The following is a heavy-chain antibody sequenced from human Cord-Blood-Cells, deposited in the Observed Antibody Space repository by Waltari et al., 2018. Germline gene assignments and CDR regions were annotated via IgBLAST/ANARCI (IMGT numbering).Heavy chain of an antibody. J-gene: IGHJ6*02. Sequence: QVQLQQWGAGLLKPSETLSLTCAVYGGSFSGYYWSWIRQPPGKGLEWIGEIHHSGRTNSNPALKSRVSISVDTSKNQFSLKLSSVTAADTAVYYCRSSSYYYYGMDVWGQGTTVTVSS. CDR2: IHHSGRT. D-gene: IGHD6-6*01. V-gene: IGHV4-34*01. CDR3: RSSSYYYYGMDV. CDR1: GGSFSGYY.